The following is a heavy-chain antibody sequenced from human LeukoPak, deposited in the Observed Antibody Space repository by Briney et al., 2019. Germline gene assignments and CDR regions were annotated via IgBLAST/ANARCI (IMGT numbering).Heavy chain of an antibody. CDR3: AREKQSGRTSFDY. J-gene: IGHJ4*02. CDR1: GFTFTGNS. D-gene: IGHD1/OR15-1a*01. V-gene: IGHV3-30*04. Sequence: GGPLTLSCVASGFTFTGNSMHWVRQAPGKELEWVAVVAHDEKTIFYADSRKGRFTVARDNSKNTVYLKMNRLTDEDTAVYYCAREKQSGRTSFDYWGQACLVTVSS. CDR2: VAHDEKTI.